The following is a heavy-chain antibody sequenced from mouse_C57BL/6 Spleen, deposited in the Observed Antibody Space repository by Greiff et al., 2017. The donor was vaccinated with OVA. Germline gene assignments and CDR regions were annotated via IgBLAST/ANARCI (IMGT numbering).Heavy chain of an antibody. J-gene: IGHJ4*01. V-gene: IGHV5-12*01. Sequence: EVQLVESGGGLVQPGGSLKLSCAASGFTFSDYYMYWVRQTPEKRLEWVAYISNGGGSTYYPDTVQGRFTLSRDNAKNTLYLQMSRLKSEDTAMYYCARQKNPGAMDYWGQGTSVTVSS. CDR2: ISNGGGST. CDR1: GFTFSDYY. CDR3: ARQKNPGAMDY.